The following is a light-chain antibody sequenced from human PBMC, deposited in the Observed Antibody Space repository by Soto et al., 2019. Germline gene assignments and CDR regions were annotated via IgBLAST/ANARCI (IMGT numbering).Light chain of an antibody. Sequence: DIQMTQSPSTLSASVGDRVTITCRASQSLTSWLAWYQQKPGKAPKLLIYEASRLQGGVPSRFSGSGSGTEFTLSISSLQSEDFAVYYCQQYNSWPRTFGQGTKV. CDR3: QQYNSWPRT. V-gene: IGKV1-5*03. CDR1: QSLTSW. CDR2: EAS. J-gene: IGKJ1*01.